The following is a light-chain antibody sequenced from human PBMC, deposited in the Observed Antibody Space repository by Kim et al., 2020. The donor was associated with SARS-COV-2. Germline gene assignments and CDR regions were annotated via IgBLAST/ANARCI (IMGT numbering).Light chain of an antibody. V-gene: IGLV2-14*03. CDR1: SSDVGGYNY. Sequence: GQSITISCTGTSSDVGGYNYVSWYQQHPGKAPKLMIYDVINRPSGVSNRFSGSKSGNTASLTISGLQAEDEADYYCISYTSSSTLVFGGGTQLTVL. CDR3: ISYTSSSTLV. J-gene: IGLJ3*02. CDR2: DVI.